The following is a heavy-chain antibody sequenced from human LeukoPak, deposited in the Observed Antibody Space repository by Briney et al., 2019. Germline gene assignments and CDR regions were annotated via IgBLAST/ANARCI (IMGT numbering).Heavy chain of an antibody. CDR1: GGSFSGYY. J-gene: IGHJ4*02. CDR3: ARGSICSSTSCYRLSPKYYFDY. V-gene: IGHV4-34*01. D-gene: IGHD2-2*01. CDR2: INHSGST. Sequence: PSETLSLTCAVYGGSFSGYYWSWIRQPPGKGLEWIAEINHSGSTNYNPSLKSRVTISVDTSKNQSSLKLSSVTAADTAVYYCARGSICSSTSCYRLSPKYYFDYWGQGTLVTVSS.